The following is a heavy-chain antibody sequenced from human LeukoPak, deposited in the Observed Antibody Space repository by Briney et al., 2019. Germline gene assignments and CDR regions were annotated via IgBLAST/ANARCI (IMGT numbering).Heavy chain of an antibody. V-gene: IGHV3-7*01. D-gene: IGHD6-13*01. J-gene: IGHJ4*02. CDR2: IKQDGSEK. Sequence: GGSPRLSCAASGFTFSSYWMSWVRQAPGKGLEWVANIKQDGSEKYYVDSVKGRFTISRDNAKNSLYLQMNSLRAEDTAVYYCARDEVDSSSSPPFDYWGQGTLVTVSS. CDR3: ARDEVDSSSSPPFDY. CDR1: GFTFSSYW.